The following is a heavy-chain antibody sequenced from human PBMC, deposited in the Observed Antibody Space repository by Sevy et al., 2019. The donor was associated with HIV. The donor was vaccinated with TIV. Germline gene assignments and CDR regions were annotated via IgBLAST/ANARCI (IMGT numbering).Heavy chain of an antibody. D-gene: IGHD2-15*01. CDR2: ISSSSTI. V-gene: IGHV3-48*02. Sequence: GGSLRLSCAASGFTFSSYSMNWVRQAPGKGLEWVSSISSSSTIYYADSVKGRLTMSRDNAKNSLYLQMNSLRDEETAVYYCARLTQACSGGSCYPPPADAFDIWGQGTMVTVSS. CDR1: GFTFSSYS. J-gene: IGHJ3*02. CDR3: ARLTQACSGGSCYPPPADAFDI.